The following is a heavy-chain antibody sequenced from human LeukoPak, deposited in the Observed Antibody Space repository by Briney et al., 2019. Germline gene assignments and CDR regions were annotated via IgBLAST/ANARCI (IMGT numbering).Heavy chain of an antibody. J-gene: IGHJ3*02. V-gene: IGHV4-4*09. CDR1: GGSTSSYY. D-gene: IGHD2-15*01. Sequence: SETLSLTCTVSGGSTSSYYWSWIRQPPGKGLEWIGYIYTSGSTNYNPSLKSRVTISVDTSKNQFSLKLSSVTAADTAVYYCARPVVASHDAFDIWGQGTMVTVSS. CDR2: IYTSGST. CDR3: ARPVVASHDAFDI.